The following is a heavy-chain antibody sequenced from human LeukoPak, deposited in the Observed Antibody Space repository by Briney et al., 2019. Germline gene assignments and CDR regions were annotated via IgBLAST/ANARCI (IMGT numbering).Heavy chain of an antibody. D-gene: IGHD3-10*01. CDR1: GFTFSSYA. CDR3: ARQPYGSGTYYSAY. J-gene: IGHJ4*02. CDR2: ISGSGGST. Sequence: GGSLRLSCAASGFTFSSYAMGWVRQAAGKGLEWVSAISGSGGSTYYADSVKGRFTISRDNSKNTLYVQMHSLRAEDTAVYYCARQPYGSGTYYSAYWGQGTLVTVSS. V-gene: IGHV3-23*01.